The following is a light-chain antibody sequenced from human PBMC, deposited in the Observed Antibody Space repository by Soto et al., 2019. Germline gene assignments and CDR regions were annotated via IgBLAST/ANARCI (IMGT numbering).Light chain of an antibody. J-gene: IGKJ2*01. Sequence: DIVMTQSPLSLPVTPGEPASISCRSSQSLLHSNGYNYLDWYLQRPGQSPQLLIYLGSSRASGVRDRFSGSGSGTDFTLKISKVEADDVGVYYCMQALQTPWYTFGQGTKLELK. CDR2: LGS. CDR1: QSLLHSNGYNY. CDR3: MQALQTPWYT. V-gene: IGKV2-28*01.